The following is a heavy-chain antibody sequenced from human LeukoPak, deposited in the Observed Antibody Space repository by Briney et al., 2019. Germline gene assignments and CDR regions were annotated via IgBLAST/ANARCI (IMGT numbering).Heavy chain of an antibody. J-gene: IGHJ5*02. D-gene: IGHD3-22*01. CDR2: IDHSGST. CDR3: ARGGFYYYDSRGFDP. V-gene: IGHV4-34*01. Sequence: PSETLSLTCAVYGGSFSGYYWSLIRQPPGKGLEWIVEIDHSGSTNYNPSLKSRVTISVDTSKNQFSLKLSSVTAADTAVYYCARGGFYYYDSRGFDPWGQGTLVTVSS. CDR1: GGSFSGYY.